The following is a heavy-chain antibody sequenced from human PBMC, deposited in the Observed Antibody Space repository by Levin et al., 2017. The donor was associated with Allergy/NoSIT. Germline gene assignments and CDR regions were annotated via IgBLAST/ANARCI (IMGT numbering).Heavy chain of an antibody. CDR3: ARIYCSGGSCYSPHYYYYGMDV. J-gene: IGHJ6*02. CDR1: GGSFSGYY. CDR2: INHSGST. V-gene: IGHV4-34*01. D-gene: IGHD2-15*01. Sequence: SETLSLTCAVYGGSFSGYYWSWIRQPPGKGLEWIGEINHSGSTNYNPSLKSRVTISVDTSKNQFSLKLSSVTAADTAVYYCARIYCSGGSCYSPHYYYYGMDVWGQGTTVTVSS.